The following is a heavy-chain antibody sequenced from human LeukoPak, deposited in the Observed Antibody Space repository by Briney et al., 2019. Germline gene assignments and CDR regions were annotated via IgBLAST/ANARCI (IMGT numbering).Heavy chain of an antibody. CDR1: GFTFNSYW. J-gene: IGHJ1*01. CDR2: IKQDGSEK. D-gene: IGHD3/OR15-3a*01. Sequence: GGSLRLSCAVSGFTFNSYWMSWVRQAPGQGLEWVANIKQDGSEKHYVDSVKGRFTISRDNSKNTLYLQMDSLRAEDTAVYYCAKGEFWTGIGEFFPYWGQGTLVTVSS. V-gene: IGHV3-7*01. CDR3: AKGEFWTGIGEFFPY.